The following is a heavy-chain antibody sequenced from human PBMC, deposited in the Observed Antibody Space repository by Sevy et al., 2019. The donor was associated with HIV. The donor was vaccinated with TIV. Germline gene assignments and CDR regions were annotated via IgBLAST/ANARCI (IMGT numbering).Heavy chain of an antibody. J-gene: IGHJ3*02. V-gene: IGHV3-23*01. D-gene: IGHD3-22*01. CDR3: AGARYDGSGSFDAFDI. CDR2: IYGSGGTT. Sequence: GSLRLSCKPSGFTFITYAMNWVRQAPGKGLEWVSTIYGSGGTTYYANSVKGRFTISRVNSKNTLYLQMDSLRTEDTAMYYCAGARYDGSGSFDAFDIWGQGTMVTVSS. CDR1: GFTFITYA.